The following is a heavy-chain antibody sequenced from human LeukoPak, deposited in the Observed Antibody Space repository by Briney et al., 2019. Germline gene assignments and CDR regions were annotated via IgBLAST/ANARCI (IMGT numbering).Heavy chain of an antibody. V-gene: IGHV5-51*01. CDR3: ARGPHLHFDY. CDR1: GYRFTSYW. J-gene: IGHJ4*02. CDR2: IYPGDSDT. Sequence: GESLEISCKGSGYRFTSYWIGWVRQMPGKGLEWMGIIYPGDSDTRYSSSFQGQVTISADKSINTAYLQWSSLKASDTAMYYCARGPHLHFDYWGQGTLVTVSS.